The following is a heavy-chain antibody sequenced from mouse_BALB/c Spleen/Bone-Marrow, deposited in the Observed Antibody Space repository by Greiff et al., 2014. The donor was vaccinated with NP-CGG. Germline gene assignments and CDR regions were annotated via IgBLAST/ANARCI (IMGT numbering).Heavy chain of an antibody. J-gene: IGHJ3*01. V-gene: IGHV14-3*02. CDR1: GFNIKDTY. D-gene: IGHD1-1*01. Sequence: VQLKQSGAELVKPGASVKLSCPTSGFNIKDTYMHWGKQRPEQGLEWIGRIDPANGNIKYDPKFQGKATITADTSSNTAYLQLSSLTSEDTAVYYCAPYYYGRWFANWGQGTLVTVSA. CDR3: APYYYGRWFAN. CDR2: IDPANGNI.